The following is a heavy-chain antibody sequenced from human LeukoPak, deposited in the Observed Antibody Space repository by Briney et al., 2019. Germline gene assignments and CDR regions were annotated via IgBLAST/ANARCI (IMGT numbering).Heavy chain of an antibody. D-gene: IGHD5-18*01. V-gene: IGHV4-34*01. J-gene: IGHJ4*02. Sequence: ASETLSLTCAVYGGSFSGYYWSWIRQPPGKGLEWIGEINHSGSTNYNPSLKSRVTISVDTSKNQFSLKLSSVTAADTAVYYCARNSGGYRANTIDYWGQGTLVTVSS. CDR2: INHSGST. CDR3: ARNSGGYRANTIDY. CDR1: GGSFSGYY.